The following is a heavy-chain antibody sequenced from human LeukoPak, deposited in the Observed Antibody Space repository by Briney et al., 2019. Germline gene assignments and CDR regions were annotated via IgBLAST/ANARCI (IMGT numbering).Heavy chain of an antibody. D-gene: IGHD3-22*01. CDR3: VRSAYYDSSGYYYDS. CDR1: GFTFSSYW. CDR2: ISPDGSTT. Sequence: GGPLRLSCAGSGFTFSSYWLHWVRHAPGKGLVWVSRISPDGSTTNLADSVKGRCTISRDNPKNTLYLQMSSLRAEDTAVYYCVRSAYYDSSGYYYDSWGQGTLVTVSS. V-gene: IGHV3-74*01. J-gene: IGHJ4*02.